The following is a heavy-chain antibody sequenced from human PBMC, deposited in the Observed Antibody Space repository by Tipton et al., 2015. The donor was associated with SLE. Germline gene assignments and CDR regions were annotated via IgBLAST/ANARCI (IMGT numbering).Heavy chain of an antibody. CDR1: GFTFSSYS. D-gene: IGHD3-10*01. CDR2: ISSSSSTI. V-gene: IGHV3-48*01. CDR3: ARAVTLVRGVTYWYFDL. J-gene: IGHJ2*01. Sequence: SLRLSCAASGFTFSSYSMNWVRQAPGKGLEWVSYISSSSSTIYYADSVKGRFTISRDNAKNSLYLQMNSLRAEDTAVYYCARAVTLVRGVTYWYFDLWGRGTLVTVSS.